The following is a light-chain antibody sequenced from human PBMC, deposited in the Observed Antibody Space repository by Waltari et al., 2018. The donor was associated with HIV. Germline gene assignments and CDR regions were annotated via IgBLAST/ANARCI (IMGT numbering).Light chain of an antibody. Sequence: DIQMTQSPSSVSASVGDTVTITCRASEGIASWLAWYQQKPGEAPNLLIYPASSLQTAVPSRFSGSESGTDFTLTISSLQPEDFATYYCQQANSFPWTFGQGTKVEIK. V-gene: IGKV1-12*02. J-gene: IGKJ1*01. CDR2: PAS. CDR3: QQANSFPWT. CDR1: EGIASW.